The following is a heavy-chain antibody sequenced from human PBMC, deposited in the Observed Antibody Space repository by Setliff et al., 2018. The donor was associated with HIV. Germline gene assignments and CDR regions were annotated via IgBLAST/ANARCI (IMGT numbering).Heavy chain of an antibody. D-gene: IGHD3-10*01. CDR3: ARLRLYNSALDY. Sequence: PGGSLRLSCAASGFRFSTYWMTWVRQAPGKGLEWVANIKQDGSEKYHADSVNGRFTLSRDISENALYLQIDSLRPEDTAVYYCARLRLYNSALDYWGQGTLVTVSS. CDR2: IKQDGSEK. J-gene: IGHJ4*02. CDR1: GFRFSTYW. V-gene: IGHV3-7*01.